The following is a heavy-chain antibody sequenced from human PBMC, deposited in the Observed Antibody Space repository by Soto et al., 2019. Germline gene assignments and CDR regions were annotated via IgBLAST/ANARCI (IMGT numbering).Heavy chain of an antibody. D-gene: IGHD6-19*01. V-gene: IGHV1-18*04. CDR1: GYTLSSNG. CDR2: ISTFNGNA. CDR3: ARLHGYISGWYDY. J-gene: IGHJ4*02. Sequence: QVQLVQSGAEVKKPGASVKVSCKASGYTLSSNGVSWVRQAPGQGLEWMGWISTFNGNAHYAQKIQGRVNMTTDTSTNTAYMERTRLSSDDTAVYYFARLHGYISGWYDYGGRGTLVTVSS.